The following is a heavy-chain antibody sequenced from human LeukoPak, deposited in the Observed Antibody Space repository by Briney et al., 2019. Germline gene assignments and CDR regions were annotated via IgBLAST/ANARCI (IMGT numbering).Heavy chain of an antibody. Sequence: GGPLRPSWAASGFTFSSYAMGWVRQPPGKGLGGVSGISVSGGSTFYADSVKGRFAISRDNSKSTLFLQMNSLRAEDTAVYYCARGILYPAFYFDYWGQGTLVTVSS. CDR3: ARGILYPAFYFDY. D-gene: IGHD3-3*02. V-gene: IGHV3-23*01. CDR1: GFTFSSYA. CDR2: ISVSGGST. J-gene: IGHJ4*02.